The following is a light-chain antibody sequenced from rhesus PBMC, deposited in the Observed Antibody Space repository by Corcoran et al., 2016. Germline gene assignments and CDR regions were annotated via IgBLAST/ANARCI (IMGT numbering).Light chain of an antibody. CDR2: YAN. CDR1: QDITTY. J-gene: IGKJ4*01. Sequence: DIQMTQSPSSLSASVGDRVTIPCRASQDITTYLNWYQQKPGKAPTHLIYYANRLESGVPQRFSGSGSGKEFTLTSSSLQPEDFATYYCQQFNDVPLTFGGGTKVDIK. CDR3: QQFNDVPLT. V-gene: IGKV1-32*01.